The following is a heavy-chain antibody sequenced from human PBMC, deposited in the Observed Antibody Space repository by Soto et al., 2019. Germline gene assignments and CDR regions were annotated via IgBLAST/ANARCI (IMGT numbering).Heavy chain of an antibody. Sequence: QVQLVESGGGVVQPGRSLRLSCAASGFTFSSYGMHWVRQAPGKGLEWVAVIWYDGSNKYYADSVEGRFTISRDNSKNTLYLQMNSLRAEDTAVYYCARGDYCSGGSCYYFDYWGQGTLVTVSS. CDR1: GFTFSSYG. D-gene: IGHD2-15*01. V-gene: IGHV3-33*01. CDR3: ARGDYCSGGSCYYFDY. J-gene: IGHJ4*02. CDR2: IWYDGSNK.